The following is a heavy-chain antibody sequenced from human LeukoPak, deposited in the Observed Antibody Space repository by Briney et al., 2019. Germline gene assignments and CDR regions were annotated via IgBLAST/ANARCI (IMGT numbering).Heavy chain of an antibody. D-gene: IGHD2-2*01. CDR2: INHSGST. CDR3: AIGCSSTSCPGPFDY. CDR1: GGSFSGYY. J-gene: IGHJ4*02. Sequence: PSETLSLTCAVYGGSFSGYYWSWIRQPPGKGLEWIGEINHSGSTNYNPSLKSRVTISVDTSKNQFSQKLSSVTAADTAVYYCAIGCSSTSCPGPFDYWGQGTLVTVSS. V-gene: IGHV4-34*01.